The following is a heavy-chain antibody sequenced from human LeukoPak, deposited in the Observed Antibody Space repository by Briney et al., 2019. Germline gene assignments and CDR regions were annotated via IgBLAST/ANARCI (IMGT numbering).Heavy chain of an antibody. J-gene: IGHJ4*02. CDR1: GGSISSNNW. V-gene: IGHV4-31*11. CDR3: ARDGSGSGYLTFDY. CDR2: IYYSGST. Sequence: SGTLSLTCAVSGGSISSNNWWSWIRQHPGKGLEWIGYIYYSGSTYYNPSLKSRVTISVDTSKNQFSLKLSSVTAADTAVYYCARDGSGSGYLTFDYWGQGILVTVSS. D-gene: IGHD3-22*01.